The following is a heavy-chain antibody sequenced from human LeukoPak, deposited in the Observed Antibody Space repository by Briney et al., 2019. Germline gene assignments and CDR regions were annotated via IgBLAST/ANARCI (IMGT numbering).Heavy chain of an antibody. CDR2: INPSGSSA. CDR3: ARVLSSGWHGDY. CDR1: GYSFTSYY. V-gene: IGHV1-46*01. Sequence: ASVKVSCKASGYSFTSYYMHWVRQAPGQGLEWMGFINPSGSSAAYAQKFQGRLTMTRDMFTSTAYMELRSLRSDDTAVYYCARVLSSGWHGDYWGQGTLVTVSS. J-gene: IGHJ4*02. D-gene: IGHD6-19*01.